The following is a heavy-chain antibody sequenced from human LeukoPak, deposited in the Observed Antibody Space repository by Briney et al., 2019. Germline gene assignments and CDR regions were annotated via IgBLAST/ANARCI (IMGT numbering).Heavy chain of an antibody. CDR3: ASWNQQYNSGWSSGAYYYYYYMDV. CDR2: INPNSGGT. D-gene: IGHD6-19*01. V-gene: IGHV1-2*02. J-gene: IGHJ6*03. Sequence: ASVKVSCKASGYTFTGYYMHWVRQAPGQGLEWMGWINPNSGGTNYAQKFQGRVTMTRDTSISTAYMELSRLRSDDTAVYYCASWNQQYNSGWSSGAYYYYYYMDVWGKGTTVTVSS. CDR1: GYTFTGYY.